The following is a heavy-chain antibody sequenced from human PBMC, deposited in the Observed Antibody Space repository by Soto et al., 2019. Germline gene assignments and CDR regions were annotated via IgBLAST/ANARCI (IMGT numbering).Heavy chain of an antibody. CDR2: IYSGGST. D-gene: IGHD6-19*01. CDR1: GFTVSSNY. J-gene: IGHJ4*02. Sequence: PGGSLRLSCAASGFTVSSNYMSWVRQAPGKGLEWVSVIYSGGSTYYADSVKGRFTISRDNSKNTLYLQMNSLRAEDTAVYYCARDSPQPYAVAGNYWGQGTLVTVSS. V-gene: IGHV3-66*01. CDR3: ARDSPQPYAVAGNY.